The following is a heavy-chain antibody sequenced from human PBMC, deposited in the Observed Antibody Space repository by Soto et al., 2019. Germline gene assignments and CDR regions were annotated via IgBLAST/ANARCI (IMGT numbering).Heavy chain of an antibody. D-gene: IGHD2-21*02. CDR2: VYYSGGA. J-gene: IGHJ6*02. CDR3: TRDGDGRMTTNPYYYYGMDV. Sequence: SETLSLTCTVSGGSISGYYWSWIRQPPGKGLEWIGNVYYSGGAKYNPSVKRRVSISVDTSKNQFSLNLSSVTAADTAVYHCTRDGDGRMTTNPYYYYGMDVWGPGITVTVSS. CDR1: GGSISGYY. V-gene: IGHV4-59*01.